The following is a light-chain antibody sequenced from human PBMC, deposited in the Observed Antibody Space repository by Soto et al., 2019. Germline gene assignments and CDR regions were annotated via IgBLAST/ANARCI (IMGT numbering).Light chain of an antibody. CDR2: AAS. Sequence: EIGLTQSPATLSLSPGERATLSCRASRSFASSYLAWYQHTTCQAPRLLIYAASSRATGIPDRFIGSGSGTDFTLTISRLEPDDSAVYYCHHYDSSPPYTFGQGTKLEIK. J-gene: IGKJ2*01. V-gene: IGKV3-20*01. CDR1: RSFASSY. CDR3: HHYDSSPPYT.